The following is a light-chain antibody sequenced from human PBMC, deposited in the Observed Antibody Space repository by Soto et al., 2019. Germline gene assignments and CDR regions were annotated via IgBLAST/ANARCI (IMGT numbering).Light chain of an antibody. Sequence: EIVMTQSPATLSVSPGERATLSCRASQSISSNLVWYQQKAGQAPRLLIYGASSRATGIPDRFSGSGSGTDFTLTISRLEPEDFAVYYCQQYGSSPITFGQGTRLEIK. CDR1: QSISSN. J-gene: IGKJ5*01. CDR3: QQYGSSPIT. CDR2: GAS. V-gene: IGKV3-20*01.